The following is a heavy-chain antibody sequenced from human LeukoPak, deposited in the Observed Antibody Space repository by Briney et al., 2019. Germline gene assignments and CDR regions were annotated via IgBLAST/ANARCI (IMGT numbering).Heavy chain of an antibody. CDR3: ASSGDPYSYYYDSSGYLP. CDR2: IYYSGNT. J-gene: IGHJ5*02. Sequence: TETLSLTCTVSGGSISSYYWSWIRQPPGKGLEWIGYIYYSGNTNYNPSLKSRVTISVDPSKNQFSLKLSSVTAADTAVYYCASSGDPYSYYYDSSGYLPWGQGTLVTVSS. D-gene: IGHD3-22*01. V-gene: IGHV4-59*01. CDR1: GGSISSYY.